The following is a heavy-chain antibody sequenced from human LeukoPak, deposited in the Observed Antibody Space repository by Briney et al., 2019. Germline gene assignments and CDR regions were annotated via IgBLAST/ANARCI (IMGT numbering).Heavy chain of an antibody. Sequence: SETLSLTCTVSGGSISSGDYYWSWIRQPPGKGLEWIGYIYYSGSTYYNPSLKSRVTISVDTSKNQFSLKLSSVTAADTAVYYCARAPPGYCSSTSCYRRTNWFDPWGQGTLVTVSS. J-gene: IGHJ5*02. CDR2: IYYSGST. D-gene: IGHD2-2*02. CDR3: ARAPPGYCSSTSCYRRTNWFDP. CDR1: GGSISSGDYY. V-gene: IGHV4-30-4*08.